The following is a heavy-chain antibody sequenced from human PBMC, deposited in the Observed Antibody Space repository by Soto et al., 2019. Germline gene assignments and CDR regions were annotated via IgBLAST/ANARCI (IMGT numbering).Heavy chain of an antibody. J-gene: IGHJ3*02. CDR3: ARNQQQLVDAFDI. CDR1: GFTFSSYS. D-gene: IGHD6-13*01. Sequence: GGSLRVSCAASGFTFSSYSMNWVRQAPGKGLEWVSSSSSSSSYIYYADSVKGRFTISRDNAKNSLYLQMNSLRAEDTAVYYCARNQQQLVDAFDIWGQGTMVTVSS. CDR2: SSSSSSYI. V-gene: IGHV3-21*01.